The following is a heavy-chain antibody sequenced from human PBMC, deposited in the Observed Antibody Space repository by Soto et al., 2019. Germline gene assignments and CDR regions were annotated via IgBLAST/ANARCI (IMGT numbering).Heavy chain of an antibody. CDR3: ARPDEGGYSSNHHYYYALDV. D-gene: IGHD3-22*01. J-gene: IGHJ6*02. CDR2: SIPIFDIT. Sequence: QVQLVQSGAEVKKPGSWVKVSCKASGGTFRSYSISWVRQAPGQGLEWMGGSIPIFDITNYAQKFQGRVTITADESTSTAYMELSSLGSDDTAVYYCARPDEGGYSSNHHYYYALDVWGQGTTVTV. CDR1: GGTFRSYS. V-gene: IGHV1-69*01.